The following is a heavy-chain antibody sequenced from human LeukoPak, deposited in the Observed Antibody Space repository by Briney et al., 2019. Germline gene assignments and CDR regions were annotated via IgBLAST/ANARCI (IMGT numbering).Heavy chain of an antibody. V-gene: IGHV4-34*01. CDR3: AKGLGRAREFDH. Sequence: SETLSLTCAVYGGSFSGYYWSWIRQPPGKGLEWIGEINHSGSTNYNPSLKSRVTISVDTSKNQFSLKLSSVTAADAAVYYCAKGLGRAREFDHWGQGTLVTVSP. CDR2: INHSGST. D-gene: IGHD3-16*01. CDR1: GGSFSGYY. J-gene: IGHJ4*02.